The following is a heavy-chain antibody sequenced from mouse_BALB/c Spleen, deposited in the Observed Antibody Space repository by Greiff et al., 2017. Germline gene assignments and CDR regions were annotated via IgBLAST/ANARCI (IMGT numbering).Heavy chain of an antibody. Sequence: QLQESGPELVKPWASVKISCKASGYTFTDYYINWVKQKPGQGLEWIGWIYPGSGNTKYNEKFKGKATLTVDTSSSTAYMQLKSLTSEDSAVYYCARNYGNYEGGFYAMDYWGQGTSVTVSS. CDR3: ARNYGNYEGGFYAMDY. CDR1: GYTFTDYY. CDR2: IYPGSGNT. J-gene: IGHJ4*01. D-gene: IGHD2-1*01. V-gene: IGHV1-84*02.